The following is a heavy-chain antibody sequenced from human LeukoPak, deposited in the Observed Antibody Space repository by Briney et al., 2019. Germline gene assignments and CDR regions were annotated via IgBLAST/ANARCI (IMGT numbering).Heavy chain of an antibody. CDR1: GFTFSSYA. Sequence: GGSLRLSCAASGFTFSSYAMHWVRQAPGKGLEGVAVISYDGSNKYYADSVKGRFTISRDNSKNTLYLQMNSLRSEDTAVYYCARDITYDSSGYYLGGFDYWGQGTLVTVSS. V-gene: IGHV3-30-3*01. J-gene: IGHJ4*02. CDR3: ARDITYDSSGYYLGGFDY. D-gene: IGHD3-22*01. CDR2: ISYDGSNK.